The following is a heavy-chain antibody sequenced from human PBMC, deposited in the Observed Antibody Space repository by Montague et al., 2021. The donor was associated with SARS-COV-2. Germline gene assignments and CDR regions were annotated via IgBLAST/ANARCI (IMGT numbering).Heavy chain of an antibody. CDR1: GGSFSTYS. J-gene: IGHJ6*03. Sequence: SETLSLTCAVHGGSFSTYSWNWICQPPGKGLEWIGEIHHGGSTNYNPSLKSRVTISADTSKNQFSLKLTPVAAADTAVYYCARLGDGVVPSPILGVGPYYSYYYMDVWGKGTTVTVSS. CDR2: IHHGGST. V-gene: IGHV4-34*01. D-gene: IGHD3-10*01. CDR3: ARLGDGVVPSPILGVGPYYSYYYMDV.